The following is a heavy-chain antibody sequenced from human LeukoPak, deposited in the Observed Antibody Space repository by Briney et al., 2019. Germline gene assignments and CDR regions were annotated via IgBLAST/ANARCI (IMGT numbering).Heavy chain of an antibody. V-gene: IGHV3-30-3*01. Sequence: PGGSLRLSCAASGVTFSSYAMHWVRQAPGKGLGWVAVISYDGSNKYYADSVKGRFTISRDNSKNTLYLQMNSLRAEDTAVYYCARDKDEALDYWGQGTLVTVSS. J-gene: IGHJ4*01. CDR3: ARDKDEALDY. CDR2: ISYDGSNK. CDR1: GVTFSSYA.